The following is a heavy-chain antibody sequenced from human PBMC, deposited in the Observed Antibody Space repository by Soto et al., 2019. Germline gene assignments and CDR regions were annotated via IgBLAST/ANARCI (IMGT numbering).Heavy chain of an antibody. V-gene: IGHV3-30*18. CDR3: AKERLNIVVVVAATGTYGMDV. CDR1: GFTFSSYG. D-gene: IGHD2-15*01. J-gene: IGHJ6*02. Sequence: QVQLVESGGGVVQPGRSLRLSCAASGFTFSSYGMHWVRQAPGKGLEWVAVISYDGSNKYYADSVKGRFTISRDNSKNTLFLLXNSLGAEDTAVYYCAKERLNIVVVVAATGTYGMDVWGQGTAVTVSS. CDR2: ISYDGSNK.